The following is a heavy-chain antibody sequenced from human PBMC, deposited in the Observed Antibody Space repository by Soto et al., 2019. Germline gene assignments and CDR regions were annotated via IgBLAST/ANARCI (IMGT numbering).Heavy chain of an antibody. CDR3: ARDGEYYYDGSGYFTDF. CDR1: GGSISSGGYY. CDR2: ISYSGST. D-gene: IGHD3-22*01. V-gene: IGHV4-31*03. Sequence: QVQLQESGPGLVKPSQTLSLTCTVSGGSISSGGYYWSWIRQHPGKGLEWIGYISYSGSTYYNPCPESRVTISVDTSKNQFSLKLSSVTASDTAVYYCARDGEYYYDGSGYFTDFWGQGTMVTVSS. J-gene: IGHJ3*01.